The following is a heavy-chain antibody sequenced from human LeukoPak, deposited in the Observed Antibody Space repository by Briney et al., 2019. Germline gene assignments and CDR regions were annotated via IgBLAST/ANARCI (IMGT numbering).Heavy chain of an antibody. D-gene: IGHD2/OR15-2a*01. CDR2: IYYSGST. J-gene: IGHJ5*02. Sequence: SETLSLTCTVYGGTISNYYWSWIRPPPGQELEWFGNIYYSGSTHYHPSPKSRVTISVDTSKSQFSLKLSSVTTADTAVYYCARGFTLFDPWGQGTLVTVSS. V-gene: IGHV4-59*01. CDR1: GGTISNYY. CDR3: ARGFTLFDP.